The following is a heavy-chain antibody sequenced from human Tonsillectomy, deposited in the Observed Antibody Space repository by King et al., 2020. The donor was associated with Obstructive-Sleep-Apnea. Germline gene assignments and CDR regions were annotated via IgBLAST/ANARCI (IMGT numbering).Heavy chain of an antibody. J-gene: IGHJ4*02. V-gene: IGHV4-59*08. D-gene: IGHD6-13*01. CDR2: IYYSGST. CDR1: GGSISSYY. CDR3: ARQGGYSSSWLY. Sequence: VQLQESGPGLVKPSETLSLTCTVSGGSISSYYWSWIRQPPGKGLEWIGYIYYSGSTNYNPSLKSRVTISVDTSKNQFSLKLSSVTAADTAVYYCARQGGYSSSWLYWGQGTLVTDSS.